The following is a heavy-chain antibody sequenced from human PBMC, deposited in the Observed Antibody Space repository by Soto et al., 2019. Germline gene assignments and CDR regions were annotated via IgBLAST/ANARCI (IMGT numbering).Heavy chain of an antibody. CDR2: ISAYNGNT. V-gene: IGHV1-18*01. Sequence: QVQLVQSGAEVKKPGASVKVSCKASGYTFTSYAISWVRQAPGQGLEWLGWISAYNGNTNYAQKLQGRVTMTTDTSPTTAYMQLRSLRSDDAAVYDSARSRPPAGYGGQGTLVTVSS. CDR3: ARSRPPAGY. J-gene: IGHJ4*02. CDR1: GYTFTSYA.